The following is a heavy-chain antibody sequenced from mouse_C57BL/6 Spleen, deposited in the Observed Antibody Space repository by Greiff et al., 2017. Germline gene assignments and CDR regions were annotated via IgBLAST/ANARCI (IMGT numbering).Heavy chain of an antibody. J-gene: IGHJ2*01. Sequence: QVQLQQPGAELVKPGASVKMSCKASGYTFTSYWITWVKQRPGQGLEWIGDIYPGSGSPNYNEKFKSKATLTLDTSSSTAYMQLSSLTSEDSAVYYCARYSNYFDYWGQGTTLTVSS. V-gene: IGHV1-55*01. CDR1: GYTFTSYW. CDR3: ARYSNYFDY. CDR2: IYPGSGSP. D-gene: IGHD2-12*01.